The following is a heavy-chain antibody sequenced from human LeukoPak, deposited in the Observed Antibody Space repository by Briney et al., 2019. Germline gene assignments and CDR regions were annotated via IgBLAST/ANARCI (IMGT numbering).Heavy chain of an antibody. CDR2: MNPNSGNT. CDR1: GYTFTSYD. J-gene: IGHJ4*02. Sequence: ASVKVSCKASGYTFTSYDINWVRQATGQGLEWMGWMNPNSGNTGYAQKFQGRVTITRNTSISTAYMELSSLRSEDTAVYFCARGLPLGFCTYGVCYPPKHLDFWGQGTLVTVSS. CDR3: ARGLPLGFCTYGVCYPPKHLDF. D-gene: IGHD2-8*01. V-gene: IGHV1-8*03.